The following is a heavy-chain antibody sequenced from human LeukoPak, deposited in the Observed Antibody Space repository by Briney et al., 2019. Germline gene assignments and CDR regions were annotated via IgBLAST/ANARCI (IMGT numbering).Heavy chain of an antibody. CDR2: ISSNGGST. Sequence: GGSLRLSCAASGFTFSSYGMHWVRQAPGKGLEYVSAISSNGGSTYYANSVKGRFTISRDNSKNTLYLQMDSLRTEDMAVYYCAGSGSSGWYADYWGQGTLVTVSS. V-gene: IGHV3-64*01. CDR1: GFTFSSYG. D-gene: IGHD6-19*01. CDR3: AGSGSSGWYADY. J-gene: IGHJ4*02.